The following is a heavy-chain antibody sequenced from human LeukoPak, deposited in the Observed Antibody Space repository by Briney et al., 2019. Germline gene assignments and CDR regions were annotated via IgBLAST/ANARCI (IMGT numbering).Heavy chain of an antibody. CDR1: GFTFSSYA. J-gene: IGHJ4*02. V-gene: IGHV3-23*01. CDR3: AKAVAVAGLFDY. Sequence: GGSLRLSCAASGFTFSSYAMSWVRQAPGKGLEWVSAISGSGGSTYYADSVKGRFTISRDNSKNTLYQQMNSLRAEDTAVYYCAKAVAVAGLFDYWGQGTLVTVSS. CDR2: ISGSGGST. D-gene: IGHD6-19*01.